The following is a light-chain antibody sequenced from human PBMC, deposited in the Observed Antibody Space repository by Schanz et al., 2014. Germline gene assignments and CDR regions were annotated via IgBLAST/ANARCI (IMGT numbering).Light chain of an antibody. CDR1: QSVSSN. V-gene: IGKV3-20*01. J-gene: IGKJ4*01. CDR3: QQYSISPST. CDR2: GTS. Sequence: VMTQSPATLSVSPGESATLSCRASQSVSSNLAWYQQKPGQAPRLLIYGTSIRATGIPDRFSGSGSGTDFTLTISRLEPEDFAVYYCQQYSISPSTFGGGTKVEIK.